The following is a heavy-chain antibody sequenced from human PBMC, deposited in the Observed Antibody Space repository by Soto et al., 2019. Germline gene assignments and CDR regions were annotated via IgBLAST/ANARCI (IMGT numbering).Heavy chain of an antibody. CDR3: AREGGIY. CDR1: GFTFSRYA. D-gene: IGHD3-3*02. Sequence: QVQLVESGGGVVQPGRSLRLSCAASGFTFSRYAMHWVRQTPGKGLEWVAVISYDGINKYYEDSVKGRFTISRDNSMHTLYLQMNSLRADDTALYYCAREGGIYWGQGTLVTVSS. J-gene: IGHJ4*02. V-gene: IGHV3-30*14. CDR2: ISYDGINK.